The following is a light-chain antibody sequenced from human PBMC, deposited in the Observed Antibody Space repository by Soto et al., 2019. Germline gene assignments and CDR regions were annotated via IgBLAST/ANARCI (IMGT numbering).Light chain of an antibody. Sequence: EVVLTQSPGTLSLSPGERVTLSCRASQSVASSYLAWYQQKPGRAPRLLFYSASSRATGIPDRFSGSGSGTEFTLTINSLQSDDFATYYCQQYDKSPPWTFGQGTKVDIK. CDR3: QQYDKSPPWT. CDR1: QSVASSY. V-gene: IGKV3-20*01. J-gene: IGKJ1*01. CDR2: SAS.